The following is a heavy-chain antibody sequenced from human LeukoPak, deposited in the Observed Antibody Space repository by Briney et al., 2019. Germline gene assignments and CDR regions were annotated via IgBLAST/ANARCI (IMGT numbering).Heavy chain of an antibody. CDR3: ARAPGVRYYYYMDV. CDR2: IKQDGSEK. V-gene: IGHV3-7*03. D-gene: IGHD2-8*01. CDR1: GFTFGTYW. J-gene: IGHJ6*03. Sequence: GGSLRLSCAASGFTFGTYWMSWVRQAPGKGPEWVANIKQDGSEKYYVDSVRGRFTISRDNAKNSLYLQMNSLRAEDTALYYCARAPGVRYYYYMDVWGKGTTVTVSS.